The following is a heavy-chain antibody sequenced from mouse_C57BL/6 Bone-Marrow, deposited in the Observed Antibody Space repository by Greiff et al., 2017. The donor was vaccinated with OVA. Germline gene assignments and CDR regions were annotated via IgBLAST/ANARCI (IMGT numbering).Heavy chain of an antibody. CDR3: TRETTTVVERDEFAY. V-gene: IGHV1-15*01. CDR1: GYTFTDYE. J-gene: IGHJ3*01. CDR2: IDPETGGT. D-gene: IGHD1-1*01. Sequence: QVQLQQSGAELVRPGASVTLSCKASGYTFTDYEMHWVKQTPVHGLDWIGAIDPETGGTAYNQKFKGKAILTADKSSSTAYMELRSLTSEDSAVYYCTRETTTVVERDEFAYWGQGTLVTVSA.